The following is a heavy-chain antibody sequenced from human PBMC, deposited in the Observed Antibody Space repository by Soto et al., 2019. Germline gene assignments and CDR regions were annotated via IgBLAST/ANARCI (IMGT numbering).Heavy chain of an antibody. D-gene: IGHD3-10*01. CDR1: GGTFSSYT. CDR2: FIPMVGMT. V-gene: IGHV1-69*02. CDR3: ATNYGSVSTHFDY. Sequence: QVQLVQSGTEVKKPWSSVKVSCTASGGTFSSYTINWVRQAPGHGPGRMGRFIPMVGMTNYAQKFQGRVTVSADKSTCTLYMHLNSLRSEYTAVYYCATNYGSVSTHFDYWGQGTLVTVSS. J-gene: IGHJ4*02.